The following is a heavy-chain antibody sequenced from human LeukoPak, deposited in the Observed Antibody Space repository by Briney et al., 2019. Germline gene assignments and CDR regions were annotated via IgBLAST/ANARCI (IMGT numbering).Heavy chain of an antibody. D-gene: IGHD4-17*01. CDR2: ISWDGGST. J-gene: IGHJ4*02. V-gene: IGHV3-43*01. CDR3: AKDAPPDYGDYTYYFDY. CDR1: GFTFDDYT. Sequence: PGGSLRLSCAASGFTFDDYTMHWVRQAPGKGLEWVSLISWDGGSTYYADSVKGRFTISRDNSKNTLYLQMNSLRAEDTAVYYCAKDAPPDYGDYTYYFDYWGQGTLVTVSS.